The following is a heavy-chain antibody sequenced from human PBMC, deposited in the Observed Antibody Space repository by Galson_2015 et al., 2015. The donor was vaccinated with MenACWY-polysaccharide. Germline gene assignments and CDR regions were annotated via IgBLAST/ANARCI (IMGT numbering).Heavy chain of an antibody. CDR2: IYSGGNT. CDR1: GFTVSSNY. D-gene: IGHD1-26*01. Sequence: SLRLSCAASGFTVSSNYMSWVRQAPGKGLEWVSVIYSGGNTYYAESVQVRFTISRDNSKNTLFLQMDSLRAEDTAVYYCARTIVGPGSYDALDIWGQGTMVTVSS. V-gene: IGHV3-66*01. CDR3: ARTIVGPGSYDALDI. J-gene: IGHJ3*02.